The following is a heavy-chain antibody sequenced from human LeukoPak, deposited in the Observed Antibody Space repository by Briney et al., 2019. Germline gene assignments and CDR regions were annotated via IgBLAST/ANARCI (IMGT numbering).Heavy chain of an antibody. D-gene: IGHD3-22*01. CDR1: GFTFSSYA. Sequence: GGSLRLSCAASGFTFSSYAMSWVRQAPGKGLEWVSAISGSGGSTYYADSVKGRFTISRDNFKNTLYLQMNSLRAEDTAVYYCAKDQDDSSGQINYWGQGTLVTVSS. CDR2: ISGSGGST. CDR3: AKDQDDSSGQINY. J-gene: IGHJ4*02. V-gene: IGHV3-23*01.